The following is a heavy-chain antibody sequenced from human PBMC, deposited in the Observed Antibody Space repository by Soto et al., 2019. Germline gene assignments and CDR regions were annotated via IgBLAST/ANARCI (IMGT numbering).Heavy chain of an antibody. CDR2: ITDSGGSI. V-gene: IGHV3-23*01. CDR1: GFTFSSVA. D-gene: IGHD1-1*01. CDR3: AKLYWNPRYFDY. J-gene: IGHJ4*02. Sequence: GGSLRLSCAASGFTFSSVAMAWVRQAPGKGLEWVSGITDSGGSIDYADSVKGRFTISRDNSRNTLYLQMNSLRAEDTAVYYCAKLYWNPRYFDYWGQGTRVTVPS.